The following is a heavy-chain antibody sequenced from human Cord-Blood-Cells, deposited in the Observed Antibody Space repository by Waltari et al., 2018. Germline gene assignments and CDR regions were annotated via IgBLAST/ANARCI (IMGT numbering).Heavy chain of an antibody. V-gene: IGHV4-34*01. CDR1: GGSFSGYY. Sequence: QVQLQQWGAGLLKPSETLSLTCAVYGGSFSGYYWSWIRQPPGKGLEWIGEINHSGSTNYNPSLKSRGTISVDTSKNQFSLKLSSVTAADTAVYYCARGPVLDGTITDAFDIWGQGTMDTVSS. CDR3: ARGPVLDGTITDAFDI. D-gene: IGHD1-7*01. J-gene: IGHJ3*02. CDR2: INHSGST.